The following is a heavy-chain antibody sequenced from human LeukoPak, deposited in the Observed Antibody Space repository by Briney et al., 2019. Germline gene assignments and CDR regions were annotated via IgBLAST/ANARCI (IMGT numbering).Heavy chain of an antibody. J-gene: IGHJ5*02. CDR1: GGSISSYY. CDR3: ARDSMYCSSTSCYTGHNWFDP. D-gene: IGHD2-2*02. V-gene: IGHV4-59*01. CDR2: IYYSGST. Sequence: SETLSLTCTVSGGSISSYYWSWIRQPPGKGLEWIGYIYYSGSTNYNPSLKSRVTISVDTSKNQFSLKLSSVTAGDTAVYYCARDSMYCSSTSCYTGHNWFDPWGQGTLVTVSS.